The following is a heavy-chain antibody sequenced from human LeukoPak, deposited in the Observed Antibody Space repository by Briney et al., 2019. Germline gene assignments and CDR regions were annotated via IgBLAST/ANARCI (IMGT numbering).Heavy chain of an antibody. CDR1: GFTFDDYA. D-gene: IGHD6-19*01. CDR3: AKDAAGTFDY. Sequence: GRSLRLSCAASGFTFDDYAMHWVRQAPGKGLEWVSGISWNSGSIGYADSVKGRFTISRDNAKNSLYLQMNSLRAEDMALYYCAKDAAGTFDYWGQGTLVTVSS. CDR2: ISWNSGSI. V-gene: IGHV3-9*03. J-gene: IGHJ4*02.